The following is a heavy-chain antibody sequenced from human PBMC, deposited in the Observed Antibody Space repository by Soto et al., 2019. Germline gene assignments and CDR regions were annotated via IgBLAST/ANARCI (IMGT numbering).Heavy chain of an antibody. CDR1: GFTFSSYG. V-gene: IGHV3-33*01. CDR2: IWYDGSNK. CDR3: ARDERKVLWFGEPSNGMDV. Sequence: QVQLVESGGGVVQPGRSLRLSCAASGFTFSSYGMHWVRQAPGKGLEWVAVIWYDGSNKYYADSVKGRFTISRDNSKNTLYLQMNSLRAEETAVYYCARDERKVLWFGEPSNGMDVWGQGTTVTVS. D-gene: IGHD3-10*01. J-gene: IGHJ6*02.